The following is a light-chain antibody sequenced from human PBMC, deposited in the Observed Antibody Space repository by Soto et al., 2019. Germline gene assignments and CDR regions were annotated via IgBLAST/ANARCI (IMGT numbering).Light chain of an antibody. CDR2: DAS. Sequence: AIQLTQSPSSLSASVGDRVTITCRASQGISSALAWYQKKPGEAPKLLIYDASTLESGVPSRFSGSGSGTDFIRTISSLQPEDFATYDCQQFNSYPITFGQGTRLEIK. J-gene: IGKJ5*01. CDR1: QGISSA. V-gene: IGKV1-13*02. CDR3: QQFNSYPIT.